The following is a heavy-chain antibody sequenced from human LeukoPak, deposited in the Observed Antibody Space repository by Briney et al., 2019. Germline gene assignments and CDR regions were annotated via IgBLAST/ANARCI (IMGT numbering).Heavy chain of an antibody. D-gene: IGHD6-13*01. V-gene: IGHV1-8*01. CDR2: MNPNSGNT. CDR3: ARAMGRYSSSWYGRRGYYYYGMDV. J-gene: IGHJ6*02. Sequence: ASVKVSCKASGYTFASCDINWVRQASGQGLEWMGWMNPNSGNTGYAQKFQGWVTMTRDTSISTAYMELSRLRSDDTAVYYCARAMGRYSSSWYGRRGYYYYGMDVWGQGTTVTVSS. CDR1: GYTFASCD.